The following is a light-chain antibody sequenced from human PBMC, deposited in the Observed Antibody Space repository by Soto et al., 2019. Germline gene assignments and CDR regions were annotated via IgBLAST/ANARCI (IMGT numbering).Light chain of an antibody. V-gene: IGKV1-39*01. Sequence: DIQMTQSPSSLSASVGDRVTITCRASQSISSYLNWNQQKPGKAPKLMNYAATSMQSGVPSRLSGSGSGTDFTLTISSLQPEDFATYYCQQSYSTPRTFGQGTKVDIK. CDR3: QQSYSTPRT. CDR2: AAT. J-gene: IGKJ1*01. CDR1: QSISSY.